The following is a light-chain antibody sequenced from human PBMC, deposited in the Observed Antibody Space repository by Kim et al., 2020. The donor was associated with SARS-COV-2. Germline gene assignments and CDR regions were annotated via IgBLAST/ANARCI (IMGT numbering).Light chain of an antibody. CDR3: QQYNNWPPWT. V-gene: IGKV3-15*01. Sequence: SAGDRATLSCRASQSLSSNLAWYQQKPGQAPRLLIYGASTRATGIPARFSGSGSGTEFTLTISSLQSEDFAVYYCQQYNNWPPWTFGQGTKVDIK. J-gene: IGKJ1*01. CDR2: GAS. CDR1: QSLSSN.